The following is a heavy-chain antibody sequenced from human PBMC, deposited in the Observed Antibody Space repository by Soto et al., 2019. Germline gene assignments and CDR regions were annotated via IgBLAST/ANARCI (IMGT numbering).Heavy chain of an antibody. CDR2: INPSGGST. D-gene: IGHD3-22*01. CDR1: GYTFTSYY. CDR3: SSMYYYDSSGYHTPFDY. V-gene: IGHV1-46*01. Sequence: VASVKVSCKASGYTFTSYYMHWVRQAPGQGLEWMGIINPSGGSTSYAQKFQGRVTMTRDTSTSTVYMEPSSLRSEDTAVYYCSSMYYYDSSGYHTPFDYWGQGTLVTVSS. J-gene: IGHJ4*02.